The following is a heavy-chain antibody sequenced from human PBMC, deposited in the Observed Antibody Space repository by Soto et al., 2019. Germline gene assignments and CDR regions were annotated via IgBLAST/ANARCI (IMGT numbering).Heavy chain of an antibody. Sequence: QVQLQESGPGLVRPSQTLTLTCNVSGGSISSDHYHWTWIRQPPGKGLEWIGYIHYSGSVHYNPSPQSRVTMSVDTSKNLFSLKLSSVTAADTAVYFCVREDDGGDRDYYGLDVWGQGTTVTVSS. CDR1: GGSISSDHYH. V-gene: IGHV4-30-4*01. J-gene: IGHJ6*02. CDR3: VREDDGGDRDYYGLDV. CDR2: IHYSGSV. D-gene: IGHD2-21*02.